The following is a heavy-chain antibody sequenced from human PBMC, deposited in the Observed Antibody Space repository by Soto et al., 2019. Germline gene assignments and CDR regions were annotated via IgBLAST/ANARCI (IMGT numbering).Heavy chain of an antibody. CDR3: TTDDPINSY. CDR2: IKSKTDGGTT. Sequence: GSLRLSCAASGFTFSNALMSWVLHAPGKGLEWVGRIKSKTDGGTTDYAAPVKGRFTISRDDSKNTLYLQMNSLETEDTAVYYCTTDDPINSYWGQGTVVTVSS. J-gene: IGHJ4*02. CDR1: GFTFSNAL. V-gene: IGHV3-15*01.